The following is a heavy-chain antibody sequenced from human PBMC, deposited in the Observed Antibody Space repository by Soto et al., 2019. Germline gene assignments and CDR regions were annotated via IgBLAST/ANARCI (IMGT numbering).Heavy chain of an antibody. CDR3: AKDLRPDGRYDLDY. CDR1: GFNFRIYA. V-gene: IGHV3-23*01. J-gene: IGHJ4*02. D-gene: IGHD1-26*01. Sequence: EVQLLASGGGLAQAGGSLRLSCAASGFNFRIYAMNWVRQAPGKGLEWVAVMIGDGTSWDYADSVRGRFTISRDNSKNTLYLQMNSLRAEDTAVYYCAKDLRPDGRYDLDYWGQGTLVTVSS. CDR2: MIGDGTSW.